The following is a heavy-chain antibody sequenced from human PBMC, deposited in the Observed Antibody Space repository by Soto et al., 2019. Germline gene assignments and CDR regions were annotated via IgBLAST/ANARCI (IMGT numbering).Heavy chain of an antibody. CDR1: GGTFSSYA. CDR3: ARGYYYDSSGYYQGAFDI. CDR2: IIPIFGTA. V-gene: IGHV1-69*13. J-gene: IGHJ3*02. Sequence: SVKVSCKASGGTFSSYAISWVRQAPGQGLEWMGGIIPIFGTANYAQKFQGRVTITADESTSTAYMELSSLRSEDTAVYYCARGYYYDSSGYYQGAFDIWGQGTMVTVSS. D-gene: IGHD3-22*01.